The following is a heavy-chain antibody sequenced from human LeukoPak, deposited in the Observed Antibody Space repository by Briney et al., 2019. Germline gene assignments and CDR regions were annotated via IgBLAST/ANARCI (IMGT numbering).Heavy chain of an antibody. V-gene: IGHV3-23*01. J-gene: IGHJ4*02. CDR2: ISGSGGTT. Sequence: PGGSLRLSCEAFGVTFRSFAMGWVRQTPGKGLEWVSVISGSGGTTYYADSVKGRFAISRDNSKNTLYLQMNSLRVEDTALYYCGKSRGSTVTREAFDYWGQGTLVSVSS. CDR1: GVTFRSFA. D-gene: IGHD4-17*01. CDR3: GKSRGSTVTREAFDY.